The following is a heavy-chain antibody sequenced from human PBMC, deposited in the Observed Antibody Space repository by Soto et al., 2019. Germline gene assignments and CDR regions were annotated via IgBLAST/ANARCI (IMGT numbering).Heavy chain of an antibody. V-gene: IGHV3-48*02. CDR3: ARDCGKGYGMDV. CDR1: GFTFNYYN. Sequence: VQLVESGGGLVQPGGSLRLSCAASGFTFNYYNMNWVRQAPGKGLEWVSYISSRSSTIYYADSVKGRFTISGDNAKNSLYLQMNSLRDEDTAVYYCARDCGKGYGMDVWGQGTTVTVSS. CDR2: ISSRSSTI. J-gene: IGHJ6*02.